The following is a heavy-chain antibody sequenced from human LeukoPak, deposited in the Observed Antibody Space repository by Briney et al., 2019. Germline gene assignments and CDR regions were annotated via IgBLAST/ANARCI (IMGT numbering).Heavy chain of an antibody. Sequence: GGTLRLSCAASGFTFSSHGMNWVRQAPGKGLEWVSGIRGDGVTTYYADSVKGRFTISRDNSKNTLYLQMNSLRAEDTAVYYCGNRPGRSSWISFDYWGQGTLVTVSS. CDR3: GNRPGRSSWISFDY. J-gene: IGHJ4*02. CDR1: GFTFSSHG. V-gene: IGHV3-23*01. CDR2: IRGDGVTT. D-gene: IGHD6-13*01.